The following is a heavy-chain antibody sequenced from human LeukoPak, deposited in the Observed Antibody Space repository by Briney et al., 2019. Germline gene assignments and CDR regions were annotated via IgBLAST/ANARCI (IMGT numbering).Heavy chain of an antibody. J-gene: IGHJ4*02. CDR1: GFTFSSYA. CDR2: ISYDGSNK. V-gene: IGHV3-30-3*01. D-gene: IGHD3-10*01. CDR3: ARDLLWFGESSVDY. Sequence: PGRSLRLSCAASGFTFSSYAMHWVRQAPGKGLEWVAVISYDGSNKYYADSVKGRFTISRDNSKNTLYLQMNSLRAEDTAVYYYARDLLWFGESSVDYWGQGTLVTVSS.